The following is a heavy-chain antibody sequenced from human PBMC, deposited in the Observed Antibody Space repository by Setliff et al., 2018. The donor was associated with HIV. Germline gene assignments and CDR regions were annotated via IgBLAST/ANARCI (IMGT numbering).Heavy chain of an antibody. Sequence: PSETLSLTCTVSGGSISSHYWSWIRQPPGKGLEWIGYIYYSGSTNYNPSLKSRVTISVDTSKNQFSLKLSSVTAADTAVYYCARGLLVYDSSGYYYRDYYYYYIDVWGKGTTVTVSS. CDR2: IYYSGST. CDR1: GGSISSHY. V-gene: IGHV4-59*11. CDR3: ARGLLVYDSSGYYYRDYYYYYIDV. D-gene: IGHD3-22*01. J-gene: IGHJ6*03.